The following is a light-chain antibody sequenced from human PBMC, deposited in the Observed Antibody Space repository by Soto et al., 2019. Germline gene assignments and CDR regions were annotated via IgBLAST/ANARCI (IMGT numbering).Light chain of an antibody. CDR1: QSVSTN. V-gene: IGKV3-15*01. J-gene: IGKJ1*01. Sequence: IVMTQSPATLSVSPGKRATLSCRASQSVSTNLAWYQQKPGQAPRLLIYGASTRATGIPARFSGSGSGTEFTLTITSLQSEDVAVYFCQQYSNWPRTFGQGTKVEIK. CDR3: QQYSNWPRT. CDR2: GAS.